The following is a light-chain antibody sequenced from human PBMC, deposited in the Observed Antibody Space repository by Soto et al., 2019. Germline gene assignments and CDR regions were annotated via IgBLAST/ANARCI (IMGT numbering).Light chain of an antibody. V-gene: IGKV2-30*01. CDR2: QVS. CDR3: VQGTHWPWT. CDR1: QGLVYSDGNTF. J-gene: IGKJ1*01. Sequence: DVVMTQSPLSLSVTLGQPASISCRSSQGLVYSDGNTFLNWFHQRPGQSPRRLIYQVSNRDSGVXDXXSGSGSGTAFTLTISRVEAEDVGVYYCVQGTHWPWTFGQGTKVEI.